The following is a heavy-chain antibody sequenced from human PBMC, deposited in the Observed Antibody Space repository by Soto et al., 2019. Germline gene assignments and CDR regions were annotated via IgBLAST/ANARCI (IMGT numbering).Heavy chain of an antibody. CDR1: GYSFTSYW. J-gene: IGHJ4*02. Sequence: EVELVQSGAEVKKPGESLRISCKGSGYSFTSYWISWVRQMPGKGLEWMGRIDPSDSYTNYSPSFQGHVTISADKSITTAYLQCSGLKASDTAMYYCARHVMGARGWVEEPLWGQGTLVTVSS. D-gene: IGHD1-1*01. CDR2: IDPSDSYT. CDR3: ARHVMGARGWVEEPL. V-gene: IGHV5-10-1*01.